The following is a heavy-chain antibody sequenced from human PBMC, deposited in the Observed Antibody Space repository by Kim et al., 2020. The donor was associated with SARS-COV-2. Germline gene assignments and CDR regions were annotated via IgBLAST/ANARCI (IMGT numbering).Heavy chain of an antibody. J-gene: IGHJ4*02. CDR3: GRGHRSGYYVDY. CDR1: GFAFSSHW. D-gene: IGHD3-3*01. CDR2: IYDDGTRT. Sequence: GGSLRLSCVASGFAFSSHWMHWVRQAPGKGLVWVSRIYDDGTRTDYADSVKGRFTVSRDNAKNTVYLQMNSLRAEDTAVYFCGRGHRSGYYVDYWGQGTLVTVSS. V-gene: IGHV3-74*01.